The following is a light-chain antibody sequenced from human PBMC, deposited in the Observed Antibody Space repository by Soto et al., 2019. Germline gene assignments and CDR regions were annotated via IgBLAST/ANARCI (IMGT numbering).Light chain of an antibody. V-gene: IGKV1-5*03. Sequence: DIQMTQSPSTLSASVGDRVTITCRASQRISTWLAWYQQKPGKAPQALIYQASSLQSGVPSRFSGSGSGTEFALSISCLQHDDFATYYCQQYYTSSWTFGQETKVEI. CDR3: QQYYTSSWT. CDR1: QRISTW. CDR2: QAS. J-gene: IGKJ1*01.